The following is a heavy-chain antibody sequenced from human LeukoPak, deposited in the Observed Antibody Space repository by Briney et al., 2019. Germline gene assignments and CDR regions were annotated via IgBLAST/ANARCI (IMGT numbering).Heavy chain of an antibody. J-gene: IGHJ5*02. CDR3: ARRYSSSWYVGFFDP. D-gene: IGHD6-13*01. CDR2: IYYSGST. V-gene: IGHV4-59*08. CDR1: GASIRNYY. Sequence: SETLSLTCTVSGASIRNYYWSWIRQSPGKGLEWIGYIYYSGSTNYNPSLESRVAMSVDTSKNQFSLRLSSVTAADTAIYYCARRYSSSWYVGFFDPWGQGTLVTVSS.